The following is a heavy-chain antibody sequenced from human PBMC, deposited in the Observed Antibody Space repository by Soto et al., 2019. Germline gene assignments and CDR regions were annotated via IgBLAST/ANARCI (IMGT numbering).Heavy chain of an antibody. CDR3: AHSDGGYEIIYFDF. CDR2: IYYNDDR. J-gene: IGHJ4*02. CDR1: GFSFNTAGVS. D-gene: IGHD5-12*01. V-gene: IGHV2-5*01. Sequence: SGPTLVNPPQTLTLTCTFSGFSFNTAGVSVGWIRQTPGGALEWLALIYYNDDRRFSPSLKTRLHITGDTSKNQVVLSLTNVDPRDTATYFCAHSDGGYEIIYFDFWGQGIPVTVSS.